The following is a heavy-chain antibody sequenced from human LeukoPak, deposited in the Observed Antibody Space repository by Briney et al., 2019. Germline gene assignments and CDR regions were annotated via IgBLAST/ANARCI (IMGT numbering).Heavy chain of an antibody. CDR1: GYTFTGYY. CDR2: INTKSGGT. D-gene: IGHD1-7*01. V-gene: IGHV1-2*02. Sequence: ASVKVSCKASGYTFTGYYIHWVRQAPGQGLEWMGWINTKSGGTNSAQKFQGRVTMTRDTSISTAYMEMSRLRSDDTAVYYCARGVGNFPNCGQGTLVTVSS. J-gene: IGHJ4*02. CDR3: ARGVGNFPN.